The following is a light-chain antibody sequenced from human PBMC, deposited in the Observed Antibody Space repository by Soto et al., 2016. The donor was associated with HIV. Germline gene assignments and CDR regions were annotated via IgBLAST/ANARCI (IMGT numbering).Light chain of an antibody. CDR1: NIGSRA. V-gene: IGLV3-21*01. CDR3: QVWDTDSDWV. CDR2: FDG. J-gene: IGLJ3*02. Sequence: SYELTQPPSVSVAPGKTATFTCGGYNIGSRAVHWYQQKTGQAPVLVVRFDGDRPSAIPERFSVSDSGNAAILTISTAEAGDEADYYCQVWDTDSDWVFGGGTKLTVL.